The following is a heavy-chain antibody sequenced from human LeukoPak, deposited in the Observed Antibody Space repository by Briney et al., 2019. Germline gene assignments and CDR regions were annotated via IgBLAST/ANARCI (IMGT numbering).Heavy chain of an antibody. D-gene: IGHD2-15*01. V-gene: IGHV1-18*01. CDR2: ISAYNGNT. CDR1: GYTFTSYG. Sequence: ASVKVSCKASGYTFTSYGISWVRQAPGQGLEWMGWISAYNGNTNYAQKLQGRVTMTTDTSTSTAHMELRSLRSDDTAVYYCARDTLLGYCSGGSCYSEDYWGQGTLVTVSS. CDR3: ARDTLLGYCSGGSCYSEDY. J-gene: IGHJ4*02.